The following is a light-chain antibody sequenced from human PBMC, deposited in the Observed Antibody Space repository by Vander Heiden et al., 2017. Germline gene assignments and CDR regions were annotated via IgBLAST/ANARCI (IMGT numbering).Light chain of an antibody. V-gene: IGLV2-11*01. Sequence: SALTQPRSVSGSPGQAVTISCTGTSSDVGGYNYGSWYQQHPGKAPKLMIYDVSKRPSGVPDRFSGSKSGNTASLTISGLQAEDEADYYCCSYAGSYTWVFGGGTKLTVL. CDR2: DVS. J-gene: IGLJ3*02. CDR3: CSYAGSYTWV. CDR1: SSDVGGYNY.